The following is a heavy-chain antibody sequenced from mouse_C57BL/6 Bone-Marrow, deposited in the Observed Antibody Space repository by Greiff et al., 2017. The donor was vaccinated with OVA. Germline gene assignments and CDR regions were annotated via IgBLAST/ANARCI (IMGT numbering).Heavy chain of an antibody. CDR3: TRDPGLRRGYAMDY. V-gene: IGHV5-9-1*02. CDR1: GFTFSSYG. Sequence: EVQRVESGGDLVKPGGSLKLSCAASGFTFSSYGMSWVRQTPEKRLEWVAYISSGGDYIYYADTVKGRFTISRDNARNTLYLQMSSLKSEDTAMYYCTRDPGLRRGYAMDYWGQGTSVTVSS. D-gene: IGHD2-4*01. CDR2: ISSGGDYI. J-gene: IGHJ4*01.